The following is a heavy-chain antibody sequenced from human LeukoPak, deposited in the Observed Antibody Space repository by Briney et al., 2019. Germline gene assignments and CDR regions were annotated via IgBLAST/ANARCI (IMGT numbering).Heavy chain of an antibody. J-gene: IGHJ3*02. V-gene: IGHV3-23*01. Sequence: GGSLRLSCAASGFTFSSYAMSWVRQAPGKGLEWVSAISGSGGSTYYADSVKGRFTISRDNSKNTLYLQMNSLRAEDTAVYYCAIPPFSPDAFDIWGQGTMVTVSS. CDR2: ISGSGGST. CDR1: GFTFSSYA. CDR3: AIPPFSPDAFDI.